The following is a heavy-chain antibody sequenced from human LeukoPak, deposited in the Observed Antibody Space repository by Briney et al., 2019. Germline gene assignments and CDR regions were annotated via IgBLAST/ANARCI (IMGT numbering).Heavy chain of an antibody. CDR3: AKDQSDFYFDY. CDR2: ISYDGSNK. CDR1: GFSFSDYG. J-gene: IGHJ4*02. Sequence: GGSLRLSCGASGFSFSDYGMHWVRQAPGKGLEWVAVISYDGSNKYYADSVKGRFTISRDNSKNTLYLQMNSLRAEDTAVYYCAKDQSDFYFDYWGQGTLVTVSS. V-gene: IGHV3-30*18. D-gene: IGHD3/OR15-3a*01.